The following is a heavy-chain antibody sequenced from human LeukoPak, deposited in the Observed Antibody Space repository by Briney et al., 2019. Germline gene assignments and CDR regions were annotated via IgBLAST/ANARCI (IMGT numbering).Heavy chain of an antibody. J-gene: IGHJ4*02. CDR1: GFTFSDAW. CDR2: IKSKPAGGTT. V-gene: IGHV3-15*01. D-gene: IGHD1-26*01. CDR3: VTEYYGSFNF. Sequence: GSLRLSCAASGFTFSDAWMSWVRQAPGKGLEWVGRIKSKPAGGTTDYAAPVKGRFTISRDDSKNTLYLQMNSLITEDTAVYFCVTEYYGSFNFWGQGTLVTASS.